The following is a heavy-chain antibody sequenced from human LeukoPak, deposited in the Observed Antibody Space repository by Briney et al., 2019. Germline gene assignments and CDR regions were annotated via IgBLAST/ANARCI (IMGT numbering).Heavy chain of an antibody. V-gene: IGHV1-3*01. D-gene: IGHD6-13*01. CDR3: AIGYSSSWYDPALDY. J-gene: IGHJ4*02. CDR2: INAGNGYT. Sequence: ASVKVSCKASGYSFTSYAMHWVRQAPGQRLEWMGWINAGNGYTKYSQKFQGRVTITRDTSASTAYMELSSLRSEDTAVYYCAIGYSSSWYDPALDYWGQGTLVTVSS. CDR1: GYSFTSYA.